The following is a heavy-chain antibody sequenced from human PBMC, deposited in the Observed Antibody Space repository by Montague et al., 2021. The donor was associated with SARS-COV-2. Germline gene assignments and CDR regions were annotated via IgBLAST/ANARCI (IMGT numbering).Heavy chain of an antibody. CDR1: GGSISSYY. CDR3: ARVSRITIFGVVGWFDP. D-gene: IGHD3-3*01. V-gene: IGHV4-59*01. J-gene: IGHJ5*02. CDR2: IYYSGST. Sequence: ETLSLTCTVSGGSISSYYWSWIRQPPGKGLEWIGYIYYSGSTNYNPSLKSRVTISVDTSKNQFSLKLSSVTAADTAVYYCARVSRITIFGVVGWFDPWGQGTLVTVSS.